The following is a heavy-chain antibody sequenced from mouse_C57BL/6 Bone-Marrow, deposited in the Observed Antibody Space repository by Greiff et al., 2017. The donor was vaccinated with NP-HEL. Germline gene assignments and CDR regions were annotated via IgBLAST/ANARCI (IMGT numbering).Heavy chain of an antibody. J-gene: IGHJ4*01. V-gene: IGHV5-9*01. CDR2: ISGGGGNT. CDR3: ESYAGYYPHYYAMDY. Sequence: EVMLVESGGGLVKPGGSLKLSCAASGFTFSSYSMSWVRQTPEQRLEWVATISGGGGNTNYPDSVKGRFTISRDNAKNTLYLHMSRLRSEYTVLYYCESYAGYYPHYYAMDYWGQGTSVTVSS. CDR1: GFTFSSYS. D-gene: IGHD2-3*01.